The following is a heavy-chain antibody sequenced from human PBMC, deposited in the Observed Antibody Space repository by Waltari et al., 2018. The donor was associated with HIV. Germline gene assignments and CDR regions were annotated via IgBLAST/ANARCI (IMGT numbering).Heavy chain of an antibody. CDR2: IYYSGST. J-gene: IGHJ4*02. CDR1: GGSISSSSYY. D-gene: IGHD2-15*01. V-gene: IGHV4-39*02. CDR3: ARDIVVVVAATPYFDY. Sequence: QLQLQESGPGLVKPSETLSLTCTVSGGSISSSSYYWGWIRQPPGKGLEWIGSIYYSGSTYYNPSLKSRVTISVDTSKNQFSLKLSSVTAADTAVYYCARDIVVVVAATPYFDYWGQGTLVTVSS.